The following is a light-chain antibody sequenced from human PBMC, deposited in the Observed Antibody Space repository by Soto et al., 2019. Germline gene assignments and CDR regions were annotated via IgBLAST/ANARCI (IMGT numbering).Light chain of an antibody. CDR3: GTWDSSLSTVL. CDR1: SSNIGNNY. CDR2: DNN. Sequence: QSVLTQPPSVSAAPGQKVTISCSGSSSNIGNNYVSWYQHLPRTAPKLLIYDNNKRPSGIPDRFSGCKSGTSATLGITGLQTGDEADYYCGTWDSSLSTVLLGGGTKVTVL. J-gene: IGLJ2*01. V-gene: IGLV1-51*01.